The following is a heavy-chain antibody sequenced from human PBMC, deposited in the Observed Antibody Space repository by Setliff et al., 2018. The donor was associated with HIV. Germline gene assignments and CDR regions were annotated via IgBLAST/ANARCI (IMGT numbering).Heavy chain of an antibody. CDR1: GFTFISYG. CDR2: IRYDGSYR. D-gene: IGHD5-18*01. J-gene: IGHJ3*02. V-gene: IGHV3-30*02. CDR3: AKMHTAMDPDTFDI. Sequence: GGSLRLSCAVSGFTFISYGMYWVRQAPGKGLEWVAFIRYDGSYRYYVDSVKGRFTISRDNSKNTMFLQMTSLRVEDTAIYYCAKMHTAMDPDTFDIWGQGTMVTVSS.